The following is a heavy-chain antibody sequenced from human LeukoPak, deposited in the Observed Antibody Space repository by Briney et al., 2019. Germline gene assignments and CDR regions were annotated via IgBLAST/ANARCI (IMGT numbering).Heavy chain of an antibody. Sequence: GGSLRLSCAASGFTFSNYSMHWVRQAPGKGLEWVAVISYDGSNKYYADSVKGRFTISRDNSKNTLYLQMNSLRAEDTAVYYCARGVPTRVATWDYFDYWGQGTLVTVSS. CDR3: ARGVPTRVATWDYFDY. CDR2: ISYDGSNK. D-gene: IGHD5-12*01. CDR1: GFTFSNYS. J-gene: IGHJ4*02. V-gene: IGHV3-30-3*01.